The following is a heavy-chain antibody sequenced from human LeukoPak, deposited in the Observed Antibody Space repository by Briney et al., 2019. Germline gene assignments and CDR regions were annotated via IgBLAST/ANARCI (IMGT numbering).Heavy chain of an antibody. V-gene: IGHV4-59*01. Sequence: SETLSLTCTASGGSISSYYWSRIRQPPGKGLQWIGYIYYSGSTNYNPSLKSRVTISVDTSKNQFSLKLSSVTAADTAVYYCARYYYDSSGYLPENWFDPWGQGTLVTVSS. D-gene: IGHD3-22*01. CDR2: IYYSGST. CDR1: GGSISSYY. J-gene: IGHJ5*02. CDR3: ARYYYDSSGYLPENWFDP.